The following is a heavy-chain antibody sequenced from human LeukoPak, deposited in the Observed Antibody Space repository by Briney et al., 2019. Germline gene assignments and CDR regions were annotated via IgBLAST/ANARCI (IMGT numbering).Heavy chain of an antibody. CDR2: ITAIFRAA. CDR3: ARVTGPRYCSSSIGSCYYYYGMYV. D-gene: IGHD2-2*01. V-gene: IGHV1-69*13. CDR1: GGTFSSYA. J-gene: IGHJ6*04. Sequence: SAKVSYTASGGTFSSYAIGWVRHTPGQGLEWMRGITAIFRAANYAQKCQGRVTITADESTSTAYMELSSLRSEDTAVYYCARVTGPRYCSSSIGSCYYYYGMYVWGKGTKVTVSS.